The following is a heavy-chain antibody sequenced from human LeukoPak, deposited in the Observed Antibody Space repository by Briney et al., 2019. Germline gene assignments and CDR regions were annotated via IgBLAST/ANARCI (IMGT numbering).Heavy chain of an antibody. J-gene: IGHJ5*02. CDR2: ISGSGGST. Sequence: QPGGSLRLSCAASGFTFSSYAMSWVRQAPGKGLEWVSAISGSGGSTYYADSVKGRFTISRDNSKNTLYLQMNSLRAEDTAVYYCARDSDMTYNYDSGSYYNWFDPWGQGTLVTVSS. CDR3: ARDSDMTYNYDSGSYYNWFDP. D-gene: IGHD3-10*01. V-gene: IGHV3-23*01. CDR1: GFTFSSYA.